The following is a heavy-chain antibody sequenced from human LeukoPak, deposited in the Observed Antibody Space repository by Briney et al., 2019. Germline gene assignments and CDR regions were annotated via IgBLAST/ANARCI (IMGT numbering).Heavy chain of an antibody. J-gene: IGHJ5*02. CDR3: ARDQGSTGDWFDP. CDR2: IYYSGST. V-gene: IGHV4-59*01. Sequence: PSETLSLTCAVSGGSIRSYYWSWIRQPPGKGLEWIGYIYYSGSTNYNPSLKSRVTISVDTSKNQFSLKLSSVTSADTAVYYCARDQGSTGDWFDPWGQGTLVTVSS. D-gene: IGHD1-14*01. CDR1: GGSIRSYY.